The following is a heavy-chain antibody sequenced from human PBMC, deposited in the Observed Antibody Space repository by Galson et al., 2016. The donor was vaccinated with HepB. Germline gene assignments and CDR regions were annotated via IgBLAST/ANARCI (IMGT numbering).Heavy chain of an antibody. CDR1: GFTFSSYG. D-gene: IGHD6-13*01. Sequence: SLRLSCAASGFTFSSYGIRWVRQAPGKGLEWVALIWSDGSNKYYADSVKGLFTISRDNSKNTAYLQMNSLRAEDRAVYYCAREAGIAAAATYDYWGQGTLVTVSS. J-gene: IGHJ4*02. V-gene: IGHV3-33*01. CDR2: IWSDGSNK. CDR3: AREAGIAAAATYDY.